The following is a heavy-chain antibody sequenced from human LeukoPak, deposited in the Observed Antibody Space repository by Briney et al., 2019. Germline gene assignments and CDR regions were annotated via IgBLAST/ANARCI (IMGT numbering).Heavy chain of an antibody. CDR1: GFTFGSYA. D-gene: IGHD1-26*01. CDR2: ISFDGSNR. J-gene: IGHJ6*02. V-gene: IGHV3-30*03. Sequence: GSLRLSCAASGFTFGSYAMHWVRQAPGKGLEWVALISFDGSNRYYADSVKGRFTISRDNSKNTLEMQMNSLRAEDTAVYYCARDYRGGSYYDYYYGMDVWGQGTTVTVSS. CDR3: ARDYRGGSYYDYYYGMDV.